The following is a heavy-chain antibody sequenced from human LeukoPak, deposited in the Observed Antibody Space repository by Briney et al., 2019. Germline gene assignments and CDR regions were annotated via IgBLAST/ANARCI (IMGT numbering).Heavy chain of an antibody. V-gene: IGHV3-23*01. Sequence: PGGSLRLSCAASGFTFSSYAMSWVRQAPGKGLEWVSVIWGSGAKIYYADSVKGRFTISRDNSKNTLYLQMNSLRAEDTAVYYCARDYYYDSSGYPTPDYWGQGTLVTVSS. CDR1: GFTFSSYA. CDR2: IWGSGAKI. D-gene: IGHD3-22*01. J-gene: IGHJ4*02. CDR3: ARDYYYDSSGYPTPDY.